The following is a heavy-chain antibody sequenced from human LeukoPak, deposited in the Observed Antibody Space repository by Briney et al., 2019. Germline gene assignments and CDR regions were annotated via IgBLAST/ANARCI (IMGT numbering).Heavy chain of an antibody. CDR2: IYPNTGGT. D-gene: IGHD6-19*01. CDR3: ARDPPYSSGRGSWFDP. Sequence: GASVKVSCKASGYAFTDYYMHWVRQAPGQGLEWIGWIYPNTGGTNYAQRFQGWVTMTSDTSISTAYMELRSLRSDDTAVYYCARDPPYSSGRGSWFDPWGQGTLVTVSS. V-gene: IGHV1-2*04. J-gene: IGHJ5*02. CDR1: GYAFTDYY.